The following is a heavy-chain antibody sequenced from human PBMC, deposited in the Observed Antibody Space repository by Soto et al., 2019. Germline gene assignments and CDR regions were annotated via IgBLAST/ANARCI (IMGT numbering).Heavy chain of an antibody. V-gene: IGHV3-66*01. J-gene: IGHJ6*02. D-gene: IGHD3-10*01. CDR2: IYSGGST. Sequence: EVQLVESGGGLVQPGGSLRLSCAASGFTVSSNYMSWVRQAPGKGLEWVSVIYSGGSTYYADSVKGRFTISRDNSKNTRYLQMNSVRAEDTVVYYCARDMVRAMDVWGQGTTVTVSS. CDR3: ARDMVRAMDV. CDR1: GFTVSSNY.